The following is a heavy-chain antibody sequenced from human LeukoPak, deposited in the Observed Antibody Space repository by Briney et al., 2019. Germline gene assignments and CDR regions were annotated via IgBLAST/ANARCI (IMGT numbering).Heavy chain of an antibody. CDR3: ARGGSTSYREFLYNWFDP. V-gene: IGHV4-34*01. Sequence: SETLSLTCAVYGGSFSGYYWSWIRQPPGKGLEWIGKINHSGSTNYNPSLKSRVTISVDTSKNQFSLKLSSVTAADTAVYYCARGGSTSYREFLYNWFDPWGQGTLVTVSS. CDR1: GGSFSGYY. J-gene: IGHJ5*02. CDR2: INHSGST. D-gene: IGHD3-10*01.